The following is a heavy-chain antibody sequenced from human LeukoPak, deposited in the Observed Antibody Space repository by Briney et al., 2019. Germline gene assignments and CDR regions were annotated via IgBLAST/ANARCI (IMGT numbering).Heavy chain of an antibody. D-gene: IGHD2-2*01. J-gene: IGHJ5*02. V-gene: IGHV1-2*02. CDR3: ARGPLRAGGPAAHTWFDP. CDR1: GYTFTGYY. Sequence: ASVTVSCKASGYTFTGYYMHLVRQAPGQGLEWMGWINPNSGGTNYAQTFQGRVTMTRDTSITTAYMELSRLRSDATAGYYCARGPLRAGGPAAHTWFDPWGQGTLVTVS. CDR2: INPNSGGT.